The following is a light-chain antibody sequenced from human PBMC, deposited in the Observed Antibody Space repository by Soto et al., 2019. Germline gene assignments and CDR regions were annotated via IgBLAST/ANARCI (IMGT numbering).Light chain of an antibody. CDR1: SSDVGAYDF. CDR2: DVT. J-gene: IGLJ7*01. Sequence: QSVLTQPRSVSGSPGQSVTISCTGTSSDVGAYDFVSWYQQHPGKAPQLMIYDVTKRPSGVPDRFSGSKSGNTASLIISGLQAEYEADYYCCSYAGSSSAMFGGGTQRTVL. V-gene: IGLV2-11*01. CDR3: CSYAGSSSAM.